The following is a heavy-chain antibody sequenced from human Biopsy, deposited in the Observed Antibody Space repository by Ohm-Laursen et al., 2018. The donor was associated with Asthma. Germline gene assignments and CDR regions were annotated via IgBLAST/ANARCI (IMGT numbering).Heavy chain of an antibody. D-gene: IGHD3-22*01. CDR3: AGAQDYYDSRGYYRSFDY. Sequence: SQTLPLTCTVSYGSITSGGYYWTWIRQHPGKGLEWIGFIYYSGSTYYNPSLKSRVSISIDTSKNQFSLKLSSVTAADTAVYYCAGAQDYYDSRGYYRSFDYWGQGTLVTVSS. CDR1: YGSITSGGYY. CDR2: IYYSGST. V-gene: IGHV4-31*03. J-gene: IGHJ4*02.